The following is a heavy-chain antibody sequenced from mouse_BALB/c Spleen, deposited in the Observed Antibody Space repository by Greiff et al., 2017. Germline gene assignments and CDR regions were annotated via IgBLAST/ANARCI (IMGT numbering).Heavy chain of an antibody. J-gene: IGHJ1*01. CDR2: ISYSGST. CDR1: GDSITSGY. V-gene: IGHV3-8*02. CDR3: ARFPITTVVDWYFDV. D-gene: IGHD1-1*01. Sequence: EVQLVESGPSLVKPSQTLSLTCSVTGDSITSGYWNWIRKFPGNKLEYMGYISYSGSTYYNPSLKSRISITRDTSKNQYYLQLNSVTTEDTATYYCARFPITTVVDWYFDVWGAGTTVTVSS.